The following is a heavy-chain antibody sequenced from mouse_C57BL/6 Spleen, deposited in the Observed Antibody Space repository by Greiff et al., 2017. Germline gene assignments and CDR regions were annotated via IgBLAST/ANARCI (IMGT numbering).Heavy chain of an antibody. CDR3: ADYYGSSYDWYFDV. CDR1: GYTFTDHT. V-gene: IGHV1-78*01. J-gene: IGHJ1*03. Sequence: QVQLQQSDAELVKPGASVKISCKVSGYTFTDHTIHWMKQRPEQGLEWIGYIYPRDGSTKYNEKFKGKATLTANKSSSTAYMQLNSLTSEDSAFYFCADYYGSSYDWYFDVWGTGTTVTVSS. D-gene: IGHD1-1*01. CDR2: IYPRDGST.